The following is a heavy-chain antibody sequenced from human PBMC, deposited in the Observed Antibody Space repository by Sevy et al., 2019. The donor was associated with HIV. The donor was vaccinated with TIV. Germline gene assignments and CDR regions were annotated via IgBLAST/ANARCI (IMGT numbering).Heavy chain of an antibody. V-gene: IGHV3-7*01. D-gene: IGHD1-26*01. CDR1: GFTFSPYW. CDR3: ARGVGLDC. Sequence: GVSLRLSCAASGFTFSPYWMTWVRQAPGKGLEWVANIRPDGSDKYYVDSVKGRFTISRDNAKNSLYLQMNSLRADDTAMYYCARGVGLDCWGQGALVTVS. CDR2: IRPDGSDK. J-gene: IGHJ4*02.